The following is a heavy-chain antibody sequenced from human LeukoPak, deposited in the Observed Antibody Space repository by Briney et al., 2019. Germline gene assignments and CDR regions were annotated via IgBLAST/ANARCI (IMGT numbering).Heavy chain of an antibody. CDR3: AKDRAVLRFLEWPTTHYYYYYMDV. J-gene: IGHJ6*03. CDR2: IQYDGSNK. D-gene: IGHD3-3*01. CDR1: GFTFSSYG. V-gene: IGHV3-30*02. Sequence: GGSLRLSCAASGFTFSSYGMHWVRQAPGKGLEWVAFIQYDGSNKYYADSVKGRFTISRDNSKNTLYLQMNSLRAEDTAVYYCAKDRAVLRFLEWPTTHYYYYYMDVWGKGTTATVSS.